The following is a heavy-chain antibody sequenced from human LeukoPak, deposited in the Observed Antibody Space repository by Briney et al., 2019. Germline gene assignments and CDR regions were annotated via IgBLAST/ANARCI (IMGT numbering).Heavy chain of an antibody. CDR3: SRGGGGTATGFDP. CDR1: GYTFTGYY. V-gene: IGHV1-2*04. J-gene: IGHJ5*02. Sequence: ASVKVSCKASGYTFTGYYMHWVRQAPGQGLEWMGWINPNSGGTNYAQKFQGWVTMTRDTSISTAYMELSRLRSDDTAVYYCSRGGGGTATGFDPWGQGTLVTVSS. CDR2: INPNSGGT. D-gene: IGHD3-16*01.